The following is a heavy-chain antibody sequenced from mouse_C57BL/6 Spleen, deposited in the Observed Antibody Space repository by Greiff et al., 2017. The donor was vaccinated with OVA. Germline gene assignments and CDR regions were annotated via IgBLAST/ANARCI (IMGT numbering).Heavy chain of an antibody. V-gene: IGHV1-78*01. CDR2: IYPRDGST. Sequence: QVQLQQSDAELVKPGASVKISCKVSGYTFTDHTIHWMKQRPEQGLEWIGYIYPRDGSTKYNEKFKGTATLTADKSSSTAYMQLNSLTSEDSAVXFCARGADYLSYAMDYWGQGTSVTVSS. CDR3: ARGADYLSYAMDY. J-gene: IGHJ4*01. CDR1: GYTFTDHT. D-gene: IGHD2-4*01.